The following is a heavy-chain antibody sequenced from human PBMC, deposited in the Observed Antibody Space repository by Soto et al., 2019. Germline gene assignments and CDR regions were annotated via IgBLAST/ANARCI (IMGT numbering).Heavy chain of an antibody. CDR2: IYPGDSDT. CDR3: ARLVNYYFGMDV. V-gene: IGHV5-51*01. J-gene: IGHJ6*02. CDR1: DTTHW. Sequence: GESLKISCKASDTTHWIGWVRQKPGKGLEGMGIIYPGDSDTKYSPSFQGQVTISVDKSISTAYLHCSSLKASDTATYYCARLVNYYFGMDVWGLGTTVTVSS.